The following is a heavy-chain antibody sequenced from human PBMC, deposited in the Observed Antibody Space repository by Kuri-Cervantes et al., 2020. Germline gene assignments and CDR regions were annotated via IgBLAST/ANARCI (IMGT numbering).Heavy chain of an antibody. CDR3: ATDIFYGGYYGSGSSGVDY. J-gene: IGHJ4*02. V-gene: IGHV1-24*01. D-gene: IGHD3-10*01. CDR2: FDPEDGET. CDR1: GYTFTSYG. Sequence: ASVKVSCKASGYTFTSYGISWVRQAPGQGLEWMGGFDPEDGETIYAQKFQGRVTMTEDTSTDTAYMELSSLRSEDTAVYYCATDIFYGGYYGSGSSGVDYWGQGTLVTVSS.